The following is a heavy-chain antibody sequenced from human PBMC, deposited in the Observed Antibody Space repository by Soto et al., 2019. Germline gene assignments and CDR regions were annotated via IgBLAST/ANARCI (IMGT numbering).Heavy chain of an antibody. Sequence: QVQLQQSGPGLVKPSQTLSLTCAISGDSVSSNSAAWNWIRQSPSRGLEWLGRTYYRSKWYNDYAVSVKSRITINPDTSKNQFSLQLNSVTPEDTAVYYCARDRGYSSGLYSFYYYYGMDVWGQGTTVTVSS. J-gene: IGHJ6*02. D-gene: IGHD6-19*01. CDR2: TYYRSKWYN. CDR3: ARDRGYSSGLYSFYYYYGMDV. V-gene: IGHV6-1*01. CDR1: GDSVSSNSAA.